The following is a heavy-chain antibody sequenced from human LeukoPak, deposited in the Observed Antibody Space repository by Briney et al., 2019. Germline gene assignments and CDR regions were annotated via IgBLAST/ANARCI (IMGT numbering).Heavy chain of an antibody. CDR2: IIPIFGTA. J-gene: IGHJ6*03. CDR1: GGTFSSYA. CDR3: ARNLECRKYSSSSCYYYYMDV. V-gene: IGHV1-69*13. Sequence: GASLKVSCKASGGTFSSYAISWVRQAPGQGLEWMGGIIPIFGTANYAQKFQGRVTITADESTSTAYMELSSLRSEDTAVYYCARNLECRKYSSSSCYYYYMDVWGKGTTVTVSS. D-gene: IGHD6-6*01.